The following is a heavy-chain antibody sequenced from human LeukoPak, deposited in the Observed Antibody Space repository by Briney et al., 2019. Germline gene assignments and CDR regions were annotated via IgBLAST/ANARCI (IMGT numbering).Heavy chain of an antibody. Sequence: ASLKVSCKASGYTFTVYYMYWVRQAPRQGLEWMGRINPNSGDTDYAQNFRGRVTMTRDTSISTAYMELTNLRSDDTAVYYCARGYCSGGTCYLVENWFDPWGQGTLVTVSS. CDR2: INPNSGDT. CDR3: ARGYCSGGTCYLVENWFDP. J-gene: IGHJ5*02. CDR1: GYTFTVYY. D-gene: IGHD2-15*01. V-gene: IGHV1-2*06.